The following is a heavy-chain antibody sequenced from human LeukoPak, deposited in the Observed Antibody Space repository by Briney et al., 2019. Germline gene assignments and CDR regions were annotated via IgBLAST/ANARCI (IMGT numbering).Heavy chain of an antibody. V-gene: IGHV3-23*01. D-gene: IGHD3-9*01. J-gene: IGHJ6*03. CDR1: GFTFSSFG. CDR3: AKCILAGYYKGYMDV. Sequence: PGGPLRLSCAASGFTFSSFGMSWVRQAPGKGLDWVSAISGSGGSTYHADSVKGRFTISRDNSKNTLYLQMNSLRAEDTAVYYCAKCILAGYYKGYMDVWGKGTTVTISS. CDR2: ISGSGGST.